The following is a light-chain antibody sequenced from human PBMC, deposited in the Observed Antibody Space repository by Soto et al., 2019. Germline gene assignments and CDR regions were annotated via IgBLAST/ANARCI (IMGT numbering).Light chain of an antibody. J-gene: IGKJ4*01. CDR1: QSVSSSY. CDR2: GAS. V-gene: IGKV3-20*01. Sequence: EIVLTQSPGTLSLSPGDRATLSCRASQSVSSSYLAWYQQKPGQAPGLLIYGASSRATGIPDRFSGSGSGTDFTLTISRLEPEDFATYFCKQSSAFPLTFGGGTKVDIK. CDR3: KQSSAFPLT.